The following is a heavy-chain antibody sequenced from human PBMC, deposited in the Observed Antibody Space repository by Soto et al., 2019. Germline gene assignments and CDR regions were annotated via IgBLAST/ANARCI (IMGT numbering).Heavy chain of an antibody. J-gene: IGHJ3*01. Sequence: GGPLRLSCAAFGLTISGKKYVAWVRQAPGKGLEWVSALYDVDGSFYADSVKGRFTTSSDSSKTTVYLQMNDLRPDDTAVYYCANWHKREHAYDVWGQGTTVTVS. CDR3: ANWHKREHAYDV. D-gene: IGHD1-1*01. V-gene: IGHV3-53*01. CDR2: LYDVDGS. CDR1: GLTISGKKY.